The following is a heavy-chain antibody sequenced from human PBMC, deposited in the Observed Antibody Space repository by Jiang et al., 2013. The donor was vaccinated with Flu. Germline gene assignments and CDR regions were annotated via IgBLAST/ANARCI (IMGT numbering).Heavy chain of an antibody. CDR2: ADTGKT. V-gene: IGHV1-3*01. J-gene: IGHJ4*02. CDR3: ARDGTYYDFDH. Sequence: ADTGKTKYSHKFQGRVTINRDTSANTDYMELSSLISEDTAVYYCARDGTYYDFDHWGQGTLVTVSS. D-gene: IGHD1-26*01.